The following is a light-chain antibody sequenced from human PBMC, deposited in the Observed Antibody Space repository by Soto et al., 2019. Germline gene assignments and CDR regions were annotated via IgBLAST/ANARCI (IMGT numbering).Light chain of an antibody. V-gene: IGLV2-11*01. CDR3: CSYGGSYTPYV. Sequence: QSALTQPRSGSGSPGQSVTISCTGTSSDVGLYNYVSWYQQHPGKAPKLIIYDVSKRPSGVPDRFSGSKSGNTASLTISGLQAEDEGEDFCCSYGGSYTPYVFGTGTKVTVL. J-gene: IGLJ1*01. CDR2: DVS. CDR1: SSDVGLYNY.